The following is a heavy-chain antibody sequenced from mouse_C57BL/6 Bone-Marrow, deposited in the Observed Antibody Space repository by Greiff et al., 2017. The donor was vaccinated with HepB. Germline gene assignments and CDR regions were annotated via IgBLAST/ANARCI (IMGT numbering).Heavy chain of an antibody. CDR3: TTWGVFAY. Sequence: DVKLVESGAELVRPGASVKLSCTASGFNIKDDYMHWVKQRPEQGLEWIGWIDPENGDTEYASKFQGKATITADTSSNTAYLQLSSLTSEDTAVYYCTTWGVFAYWGQGTLVTVSA. CDR1: GFNIKDDY. CDR2: IDPENGDT. V-gene: IGHV14-4*01. J-gene: IGHJ3*01.